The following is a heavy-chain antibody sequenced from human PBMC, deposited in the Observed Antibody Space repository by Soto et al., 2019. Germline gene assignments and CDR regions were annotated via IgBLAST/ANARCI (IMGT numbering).Heavy chain of an antibody. J-gene: IGHJ6*02. Sequence: GGSLRLSCAASGFIFSGSAIHWVRQASGKGLEWVGRIRSRANNFATSSAASVKGRFTFSRDDSKNTAYLQMNTLKPEDTAVYYCARGQGAAIGDYYYHGMDVWGQGTTVTVS. V-gene: IGHV3-73*01. CDR3: ARGQGAAIGDYYYHGMDV. D-gene: IGHD2-2*02. CDR2: IRSRANNFAT. CDR1: GFIFSGSA.